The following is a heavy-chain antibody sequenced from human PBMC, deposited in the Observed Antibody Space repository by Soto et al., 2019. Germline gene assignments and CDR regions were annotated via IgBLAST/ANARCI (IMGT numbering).Heavy chain of an antibody. CDR1: GGPISSYY. D-gene: IGHD3-16*01. Sequence: PSETLSLTCTVSGGPISSYYWSWIRQPPGKGLEWIGYIYYSGSTNYNPSLKSRVTISVDTSKNQFSLKLSSVTAADTAMYYCARDGVSLFMIPSELDYWGQGTLVTVSS. V-gene: IGHV4-59*12. CDR2: IYYSGST. J-gene: IGHJ4*02. CDR3: ARDGVSLFMIPSELDY.